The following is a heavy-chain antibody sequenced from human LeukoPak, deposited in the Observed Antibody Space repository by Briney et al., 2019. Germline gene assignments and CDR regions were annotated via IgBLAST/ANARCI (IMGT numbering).Heavy chain of an antibody. J-gene: IGHJ6*03. CDR2: ISSSGSTI. V-gene: IGHV3-11*04. CDR3: ARTYSNYYYYMDV. CDR1: GFTFSDYY. D-gene: IGHD4-11*01. Sequence: GGSLRLSCAASGFTFSDYYMSWIRQAPGKGLERVSYISSSGSTIYYADSVKGRFTISRDNAKNSLYLQMNSLRAEDTAVYYCARTYSNYYYYMDVWGKGTTVTVSS.